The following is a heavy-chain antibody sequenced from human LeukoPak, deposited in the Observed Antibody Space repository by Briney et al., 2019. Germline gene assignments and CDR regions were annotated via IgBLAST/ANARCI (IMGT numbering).Heavy chain of an antibody. CDR2: MNPNSGNT. V-gene: IGHV1-8*01. CDR3: ARVGATAPVDGY. D-gene: IGHD1-26*01. CDR1: GYTFTSYD. J-gene: IGHJ4*02. Sequence: ASVKVSCKASGYTFTSYDINWVRQATGQGLEWMGWMNPNSGNTGYAQKFQGRVTMTRNTSISTAYMELSSLRSEDTAVYYCARVGATAPVDGYWGQGTLVTVSS.